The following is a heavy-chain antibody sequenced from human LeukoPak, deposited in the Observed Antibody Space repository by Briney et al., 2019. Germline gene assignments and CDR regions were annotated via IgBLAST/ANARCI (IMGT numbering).Heavy chain of an antibody. Sequence: PSETLCLTCTVSGGSISSYYWSWIRQPPGKGLEWIGYIYYSGSTNYNPSLKSRVTISVDTSKNQFSLKLSSVTAADTAVYYCARHFTITGFDYWGQGTLVTVSS. V-gene: IGHV4-59*01. J-gene: IGHJ4*02. CDR1: GGSISSYY. D-gene: IGHD2-8*02. CDR3: ARHFTITGFDY. CDR2: IYYSGST.